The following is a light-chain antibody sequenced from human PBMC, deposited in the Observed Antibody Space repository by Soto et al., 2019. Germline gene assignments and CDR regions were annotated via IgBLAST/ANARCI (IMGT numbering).Light chain of an antibody. J-gene: IGKJ1*01. CDR1: QRIANW. CDR2: KSS. V-gene: IGKV1-5*03. CDR3: QQYSTYRT. Sequence: DIQMTQSPSTLSASVGDRVTITCRASQRIANWLAWYQQKPGKAPTLLIYKSSTLQTGVPSRFSGSGAGTEFTLTISGLQPDDFANYYCQQYSTYRTFGQGTRVEVK.